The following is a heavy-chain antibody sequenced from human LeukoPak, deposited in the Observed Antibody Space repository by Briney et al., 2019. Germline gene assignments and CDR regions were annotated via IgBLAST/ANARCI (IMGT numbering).Heavy chain of an antibody. CDR2: ISWDGGST. CDR3: SRGVIIDFYYYYMDV. V-gene: IGHV3-43D*03. D-gene: IGHD3-10*01. CDR1: GFTFDDYA. Sequence: SGGSLRLSCAASGFTFDDYAMHWVRQPPGKGLEWVSLISWDGGSTYYADSVKGRFTISRDNSKNSLYLQMNSLRAEDTALYYCSRGVIIDFYYYYMDVWGKGTTVTVSS. J-gene: IGHJ6*03.